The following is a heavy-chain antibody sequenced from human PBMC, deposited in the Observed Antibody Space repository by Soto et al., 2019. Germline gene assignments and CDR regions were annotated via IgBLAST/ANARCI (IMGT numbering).Heavy chain of an antibody. J-gene: IGHJ4*02. Sequence: GGSLRLSCAASGFTFSDHHMDWVRQVPGMGLMWVSRINGDGTTIDYADSLEGRFTISRDNAKDTLYLQMNSLRVEDTAVYYCARAGYYRFDYWGQGTLVTVSS. CDR1: GFTFSDHH. D-gene: IGHD1-26*01. V-gene: IGHV3-74*01. CDR3: ARAGYYRFDY. CDR2: INGDGTTI.